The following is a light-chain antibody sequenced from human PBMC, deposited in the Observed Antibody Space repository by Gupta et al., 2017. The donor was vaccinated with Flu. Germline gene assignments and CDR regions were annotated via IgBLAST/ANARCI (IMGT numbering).Light chain of an antibody. Sequence: EIVLTQSPGTLSSSPGERATLSCRASQSFSSAHLAWYQQRPGQAPRLLIYGTSSRATGIPDRFSGSGSGTDFTLTINRLEPEDFAVYYCLQDGRAPLTFGPGTKLDVK. CDR2: GTS. CDR1: QSFSSAH. V-gene: IGKV3-20*01. CDR3: LQDGRAPLT. J-gene: IGKJ3*01.